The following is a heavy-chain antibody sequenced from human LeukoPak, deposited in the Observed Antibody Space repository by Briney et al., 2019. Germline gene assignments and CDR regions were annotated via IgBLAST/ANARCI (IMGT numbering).Heavy chain of an antibody. CDR1: GFTFSSYA. CDR2: IWFDGSNT. J-gene: IGHJ3*02. CDR3: ARGAQSGGYSGPFDI. Sequence: TGGSLRLSCTPSGFTFSSYAMHWVRQAPGKGPGWVAVIWFDGSNTYYADSVKGRFTISRDNSKNTLYLQMNSLRAEDTAVYYCARGAQSGGYSGPFDIWGQGTMVTVSS. D-gene: IGHD1-26*01. V-gene: IGHV3-33*01.